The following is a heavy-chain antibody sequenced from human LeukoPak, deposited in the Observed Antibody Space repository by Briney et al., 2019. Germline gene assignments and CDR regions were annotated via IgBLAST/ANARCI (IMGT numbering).Heavy chain of an antibody. D-gene: IGHD2-2*01. CDR1: GGSISSGGYS. J-gene: IGHJ3*02. V-gene: IGHV4-30-2*01. Sequence: SETLSLTCAVSGGSISSGGYSWSWIRQPPGKGLEWIGYIYHSGSIHYNPSLKSRVTISVDRSKNQFSLKLSSVTAADTAVYYCAREIVVPAASDAFDIWGQGTMVTVSS. CDR3: AREIVVPAASDAFDI. CDR2: IYHSGSI.